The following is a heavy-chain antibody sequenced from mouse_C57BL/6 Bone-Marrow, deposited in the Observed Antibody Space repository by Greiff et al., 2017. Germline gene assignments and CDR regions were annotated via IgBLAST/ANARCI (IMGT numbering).Heavy chain of an antibody. Sequence: VQLVESGAELARPGASVKLSCKASGYTFTSYGISWVKQRTGQGLEWIGEIYPRSGNTYYNEKFKGKATLTADKSSSTAYMELRSLTSEDSAVYFCARSLWYPWYFDVWGTGTTVTVSS. CDR2: IYPRSGNT. D-gene: IGHD2-1*01. CDR3: ARSLWYPWYFDV. J-gene: IGHJ1*03. CDR1: GYTFTSYG. V-gene: IGHV1-81*01.